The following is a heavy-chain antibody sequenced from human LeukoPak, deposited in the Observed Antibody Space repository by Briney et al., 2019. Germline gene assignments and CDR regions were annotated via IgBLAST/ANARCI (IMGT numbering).Heavy chain of an antibody. CDR1: GGSFSGYY. CDR3: ARRLGYCSSTSCYGDNRFDP. CDR2: INHSGST. V-gene: IGHV4-34*01. Sequence: SETLSLTCAVYGGSFSGYYWSWIRQPPGKGLEWIGEINHSGSTNYNPSLKSRVTISVDTSKNQFSLKLSSVTAADTAVYYCARRLGYCSSTSCYGDNRFDPWGQGTLVTVSS. J-gene: IGHJ5*02. D-gene: IGHD2-2*01.